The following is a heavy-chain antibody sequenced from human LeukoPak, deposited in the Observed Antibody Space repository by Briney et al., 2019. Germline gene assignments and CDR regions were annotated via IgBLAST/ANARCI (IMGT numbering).Heavy chain of an antibody. J-gene: IGHJ2*01. CDR2: INHSGST. Sequence: SETLSLTCAVYGGSFSGYYWSWIRQPPGKGLEWIGEINHSGSTNYNPSLKSRVTISVDTSKNKFSLRLSSVTAADTAVYYCARVLEGSSGQHWYFDLWGRGTLVTVSS. D-gene: IGHD6-19*01. CDR1: GGSFSGYY. CDR3: ARVLEGSSGQHWYFDL. V-gene: IGHV4-34*01.